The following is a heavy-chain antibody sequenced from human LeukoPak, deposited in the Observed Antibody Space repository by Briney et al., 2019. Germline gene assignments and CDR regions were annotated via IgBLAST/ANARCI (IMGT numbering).Heavy chain of an antibody. J-gene: IGHJ4*02. V-gene: IGHV1-3*01. CDR2: INAGNGNT. CDR1: GYTFTSYA. CDR3: ARDRDDYYFDY. Sequence: ASVKVSCKASGYTFTSYAMHWVRQAPGQRLEWMGWINAGNGNTKYSQKFQGRVTITRDTSASTAYMGLSSLRSEDTAVYYCARDRDDYYFDYWGQGTLVTVSS. D-gene: IGHD1-1*01.